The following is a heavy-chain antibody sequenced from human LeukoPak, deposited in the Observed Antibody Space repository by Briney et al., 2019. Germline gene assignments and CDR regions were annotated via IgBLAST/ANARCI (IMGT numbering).Heavy chain of an antibody. J-gene: IGHJ4*02. Sequence: GGSLRLSCAASGFTFDDYGMSWVRQAPGKGLEWVSVIYSGGGTYYADSVKGRFTISRDNSKSTLYIQMNSLRAEDTAVYYCARAKPKNMVRGLIMRRESRYYFDYWGREPWSPSPQ. CDR1: GFTFDDYG. V-gene: IGHV3-53*01. D-gene: IGHD3-10*01. CDR2: IYSGGGT. CDR3: ARAKPKNMVRGLIMRRESRYYFDY.